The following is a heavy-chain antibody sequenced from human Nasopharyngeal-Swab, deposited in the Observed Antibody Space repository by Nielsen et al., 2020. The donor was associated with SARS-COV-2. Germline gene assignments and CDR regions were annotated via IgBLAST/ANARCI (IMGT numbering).Heavy chain of an antibody. CDR3: ARDLRSTLYYFDQ. Sequence: ASVKVSCKASGYTFTSYGISWVRQAPGQGLEWMGWISTGSFNTNDAQKFQGRVTMTIDTSMSTAYMELSSLRSDDTAVYYCARDLRSTLYYFDQWGQGTLVTVSS. CDR1: GYTFTSYG. CDR2: ISTGSFNT. V-gene: IGHV1-18*04. J-gene: IGHJ4*02.